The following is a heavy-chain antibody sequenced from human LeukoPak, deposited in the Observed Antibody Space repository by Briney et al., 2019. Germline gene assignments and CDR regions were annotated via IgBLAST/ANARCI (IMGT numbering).Heavy chain of an antibody. CDR3: ARLVDTTMADY. J-gene: IGHJ4*02. CDR2: IYPDDSDT. D-gene: IGHD5-18*01. Sequence: GESLKISCKASGYSLTSYWIGWVRQMPGKGLEWMGIIYPDDSDTRYSPSFQGQVTISADKSISTAYLLWSSLKASDTAMYYCARLVDTTMADYWGQGSPVTVSS. V-gene: IGHV5-51*01. CDR1: GYSLTSYW.